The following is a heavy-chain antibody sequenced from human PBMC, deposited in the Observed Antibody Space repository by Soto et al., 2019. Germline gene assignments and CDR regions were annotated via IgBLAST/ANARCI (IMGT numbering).Heavy chain of an antibody. CDR2: ITSDGPKT. Sequence: QVQLVESGGGVVQPGRSLRLSCAASGFIVSDYAMHWVRQAPGKGLEWVAVITSDGPKTYYADSVKGRFTISSDNSKKKVDLEMDSLRTDDAGFYYYANDDLGVRSASRLTVTGPVGDYWGRGALVTVSS. V-gene: IGHV3-30*18. D-gene: IGHD6-19*01. CDR1: GFIVSDYA. CDR3: ANDDLGVRSASRLTVTGPVGDY. J-gene: IGHJ4*02.